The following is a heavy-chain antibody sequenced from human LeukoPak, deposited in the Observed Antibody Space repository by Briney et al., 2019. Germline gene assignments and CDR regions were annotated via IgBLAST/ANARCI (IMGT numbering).Heavy chain of an antibody. J-gene: IGHJ4*02. CDR1: GFNFSTYA. V-gene: IGHV3-23*01. Sequence: QSGGSLRLSCAASGFNFSTYAMSWVRQAPGKGLEWVSGISTSGGSTYYADSVKGRFTISRDNSKNTLYLQMKSLRAEDTAVYYCAKGTFGLDYWDQGTLVTVSS. CDR2: ISTSGGST. CDR3: AKGTFGLDY. D-gene: IGHD3-3*02.